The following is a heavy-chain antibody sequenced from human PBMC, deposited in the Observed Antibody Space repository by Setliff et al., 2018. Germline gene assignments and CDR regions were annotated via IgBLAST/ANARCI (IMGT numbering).Heavy chain of an antibody. CDR3: AREHVSGHSEY. CDR2: VYPGDSDT. Sequence: GESLKISCKGSGYRFTTYWIAWVRQKPGKGLEWMGIVYPGDSDTQYSPSFQGQVTLSSDKSINTAYLHLSSLKASDTAMYYCAREHVSGHSEYWGQGTLVTVSS. J-gene: IGHJ4*02. V-gene: IGHV5-51*01. D-gene: IGHD1-26*01. CDR1: GYRFTTYW.